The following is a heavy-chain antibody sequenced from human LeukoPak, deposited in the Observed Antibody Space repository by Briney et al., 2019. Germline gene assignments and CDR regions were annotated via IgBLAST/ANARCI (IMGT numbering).Heavy chain of an antibody. CDR2: IKQDGSEK. D-gene: IGHD2-2*01. V-gene: IGHV3-7*01. CDR3: ARAIVVPAAILYYFDY. Sequence: GSLRLSCAASGFTFSSYWMSWVRQAPGKGLEWVANIKQDGSEKYYVDSVKGRFTISRDNAKNSLYLQMNSLRAEDTAVYYCARAIVVPAAILYYFDYWGQGTPVTVSS. J-gene: IGHJ4*02. CDR1: GFTFSSYW.